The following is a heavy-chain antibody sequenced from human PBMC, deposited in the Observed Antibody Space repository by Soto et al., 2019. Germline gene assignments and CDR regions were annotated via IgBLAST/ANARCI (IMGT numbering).Heavy chain of an antibody. J-gene: IGHJ4*02. D-gene: IGHD1-7*01. CDR2: IYTDGSRA. V-gene: IGHV3-74*01. Sequence: EVQLVESGGGLVQPGGSLRLSCAASGFTFSSYWMHWVRQAPGKGLVWVSRIYTDGSRADYADSVKGRFTISRDNAKNTGYPQVKSLRAEDTAVYYCARGARNYYCFDYWGQGTLVTVSS. CDR1: GFTFSSYW. CDR3: ARGARNYYCFDY.